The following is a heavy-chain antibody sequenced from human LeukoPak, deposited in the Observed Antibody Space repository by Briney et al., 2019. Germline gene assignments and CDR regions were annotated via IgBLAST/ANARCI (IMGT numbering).Heavy chain of an antibody. CDR3: VRGNYYGQDY. V-gene: IGHV3-74*01. J-gene: IGHJ4*02. CDR2: INSDGSTT. CDR1: GFTFSSYW. D-gene: IGHD3-10*01. Sequence: GGSLRLSCGASGFTFSSYWMHWVRQAPGKGLVWISRINSDGSTTSYADSVKGRFTISRDNAKNTLYLQMNSLRAEDTAVYYCVRGNYYGQDYWGQGTLVTVSS.